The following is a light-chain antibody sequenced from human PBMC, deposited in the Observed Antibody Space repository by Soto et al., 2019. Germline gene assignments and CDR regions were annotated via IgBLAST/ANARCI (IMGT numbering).Light chain of an antibody. Sequence: SVLTQPRSVSGSPGQSVTFSCTGTSGDIGDYNYVSWYQFHPGTAPKMIVYDVNKRPSGVPDRFSGYKSGNTASLTISWLKAEDEADYYCCSYAHTSRVFGGGTKVTVL. V-gene: IGLV2-11*01. CDR3: CSYAHTSRV. J-gene: IGLJ3*02. CDR1: SGDIGDYNY. CDR2: DVN.